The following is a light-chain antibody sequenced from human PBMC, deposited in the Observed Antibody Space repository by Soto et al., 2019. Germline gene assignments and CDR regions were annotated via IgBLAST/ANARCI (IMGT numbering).Light chain of an antibody. CDR3: SSYTSSIPYV. CDR2: EVS. CDR1: SSDVGGYNY. Sequence: QSVLTRPASVSGSPGQSITISCTGTSSDVGGYNYVSWYQQHPGKAPKLMIYEVSNRPSGVSNRFSGSTSGNTASLTISGLQDPDEAAYNSSSYTSSIPYVFGTGTTGTVL. V-gene: IGLV2-14*01. J-gene: IGLJ1*01.